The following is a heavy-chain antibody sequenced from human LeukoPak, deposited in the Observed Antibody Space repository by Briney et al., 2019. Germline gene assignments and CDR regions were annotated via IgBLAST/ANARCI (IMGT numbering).Heavy chain of an antibody. J-gene: IGHJ2*01. CDR3: ARKSPYCSSTSCYNWYFDL. D-gene: IGHD2-2*02. V-gene: IGHV4-4*02. CDR2: IYHSGST. Sequence: SGTLSLTCAVSGGSISSSNWWSWVRQPPGKGLERIGEIYHSGSTNYNPSLKSRVTISVGKSKNQFSLKLSSVTAADTAVYYCARKSPYCSSTSCYNWYFDLWGRGTLVTVSS. CDR1: GGSISSSNW.